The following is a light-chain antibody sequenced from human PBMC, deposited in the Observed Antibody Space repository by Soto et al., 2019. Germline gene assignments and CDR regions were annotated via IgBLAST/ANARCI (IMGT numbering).Light chain of an antibody. Sequence: SALTQPRSVSGSPGQSVTISCTGTNNDVGAYNYVSWYQQYPGKAPKVMIYDVSERPSGVPDRFSGSKSGNTASLTISGLQAGDEADYYCCSYAGSYTFIFGGGTQLTVL. CDR3: CSYAGSYTFI. CDR2: DVS. CDR1: NNDVGAYNY. J-gene: IGLJ2*01. V-gene: IGLV2-11*01.